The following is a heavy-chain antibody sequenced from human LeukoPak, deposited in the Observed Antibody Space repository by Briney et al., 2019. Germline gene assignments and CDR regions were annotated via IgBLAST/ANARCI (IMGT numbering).Heavy chain of an antibody. V-gene: IGHV3-23*01. Sequence: PGGSLRLSCAASEFTLSTYDMSWVRQAPGKGLEWVSVISGSSGNTNYADSVKGRFIISRDNSKNTLYLQMNSLRSEDTGVYYCANGGGAYDVIDYWGQGTLVTVSS. D-gene: IGHD3-16*01. CDR1: EFTLSTYD. CDR2: ISGSSGNT. CDR3: ANGGGAYDVIDY. J-gene: IGHJ4*02.